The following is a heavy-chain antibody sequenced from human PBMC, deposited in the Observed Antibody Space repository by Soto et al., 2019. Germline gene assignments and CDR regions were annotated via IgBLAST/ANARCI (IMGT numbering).Heavy chain of an antibody. J-gene: IGHJ6*02. CDR3: ARVDTAMPAPYYYYYGMDV. D-gene: IGHD5-18*01. CDR1: GFTFSSYS. V-gene: IGHV3-21*01. Sequence: EVQLVESGGGLVKPGVSLRLSCAASGFTFSSYSMNWFRQAPGKWLEWVSSISSSSGYIYYADSVKGRFTISRDNAKNSLYLQMNSLRAEDTAVYYCARVDTAMPAPYYYYYGMDVWGQGTTVTVSS. CDR2: ISSSSGYI.